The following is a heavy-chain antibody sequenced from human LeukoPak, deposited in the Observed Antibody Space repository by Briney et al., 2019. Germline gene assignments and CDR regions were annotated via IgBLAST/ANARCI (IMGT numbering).Heavy chain of an antibody. CDR2: ISAYNGNT. D-gene: IGHD2-2*02. CDR1: GYTFTSYG. Sequence: ASVKVSCKASGYTFTSYGISWVRQAPGQGLEWMGWISAYNGNTNYAQKLQGGVTMTTDTSTSTAYMELRSLRSDDTAVYYCARDRSAVVAVPAAILPDYWGQGTLVTVSS. V-gene: IGHV1-18*01. CDR3: ARDRSAVVAVPAAILPDY. J-gene: IGHJ4*02.